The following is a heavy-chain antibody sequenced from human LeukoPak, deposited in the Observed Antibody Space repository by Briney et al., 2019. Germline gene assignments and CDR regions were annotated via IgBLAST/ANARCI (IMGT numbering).Heavy chain of an antibody. CDR2: INHSGST. CDR1: GGSISCYY. Sequence: PSETLSLTCPVSGGSISCYYWSWIRQPPGKGLEWIGEINHSGSTNYNPSLKSRVTISVDTSKNQFSLKLSSVTAADTAVYYCARGSRQWLVPGGYYYYGMDVWGQGTTVTVSS. CDR3: ARGSRQWLVPGGYYYYGMDV. J-gene: IGHJ6*02. D-gene: IGHD6-19*01. V-gene: IGHV4-34*01.